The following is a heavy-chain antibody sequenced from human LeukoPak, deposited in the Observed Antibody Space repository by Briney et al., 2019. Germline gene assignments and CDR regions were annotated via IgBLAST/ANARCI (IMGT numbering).Heavy chain of an antibody. D-gene: IGHD3-10*01. J-gene: IGHJ5*02. Sequence: GGSLRLSCAASGFTFNTYGMHWVRQAPGKGGEWVAVIWYDGSKENYADSVKGRFTISRDNSKNELYLQMNSLRTEDTAVYYCARGLYYGSGSSIDHWGKGALVTVSS. CDR3: ARGLYYGSGSSIDH. CDR2: IWYDGSKE. CDR1: GFTFNTYG. V-gene: IGHV3-33*01.